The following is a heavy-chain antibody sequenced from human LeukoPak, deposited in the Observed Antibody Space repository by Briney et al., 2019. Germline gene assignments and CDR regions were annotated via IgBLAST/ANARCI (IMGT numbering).Heavy chain of an antibody. CDR3: ARESDTAMVSYFDY. CDR1: GTSISSYY. V-gene: IGHV4-59*01. J-gene: IGHJ4*02. Sequence: SETLSLTCTVSGTSISSYYWSWIRQPPGKGLEWIGYIYYSGSTNYNPSLKSRVTISVDTSKNQFSLKLSSVTAADTAVYYCARESDTAMVSYFDYWGQGTLVTVSS. CDR2: IYYSGST. D-gene: IGHD5-18*01.